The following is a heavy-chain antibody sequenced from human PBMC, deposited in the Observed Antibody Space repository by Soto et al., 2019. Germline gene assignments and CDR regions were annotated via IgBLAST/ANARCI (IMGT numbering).Heavy chain of an antibody. V-gene: IGHV4-4*02. CDR3: ARDHEQHLFTNTYYYYGMDV. CDR2: IYHSGST. D-gene: IGHD6-13*01. CDR1: GGSISSSNW. Sequence: PSETLSLTCAVSGGSISSSNWWSWVRQPPGKGLEWIGEIYHSGSTNYNPSLKSRVTISVDKSKNQFSLKLSSVTAADTAVYYCARDHEQHLFTNTYYYYGMDVWGQGTTVTVSS. J-gene: IGHJ6*02.